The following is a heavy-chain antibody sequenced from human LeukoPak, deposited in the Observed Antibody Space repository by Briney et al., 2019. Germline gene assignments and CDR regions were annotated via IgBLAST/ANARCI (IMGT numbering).Heavy chain of an antibody. CDR1: GGTFSSYA. D-gene: IGHD6-19*01. CDR3: ARTVSGGWYEMRGWFDP. V-gene: IGHV1-69*13. J-gene: IGHJ5*02. CDR2: IIPIFGTA. Sequence: SVKVSCKASGGTFSSYAISWVRQAPGQGLEWMGGIIPIFGTANYAQKFQGRVTITADESTSTAYMELSSLRSEDTAVYYCARTVSGGWYEMRGWFDPWGQGTLVAVSS.